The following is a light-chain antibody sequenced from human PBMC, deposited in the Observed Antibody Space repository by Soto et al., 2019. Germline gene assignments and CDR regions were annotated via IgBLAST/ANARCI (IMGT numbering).Light chain of an antibody. Sequence: EIVLTQSPGTLSLSPGERATLSCRASQSVSSNYLAWYQQKPGQAPRLLIYGASSRATGIPDRFSGGGSGTDFTLTISNLQPDDAATYYCQQYKDFSTWTFGPGTKVDI. CDR1: QSVSSNY. V-gene: IGKV3-20*01. J-gene: IGKJ1*01. CDR2: GAS. CDR3: QQYKDFSTWT.